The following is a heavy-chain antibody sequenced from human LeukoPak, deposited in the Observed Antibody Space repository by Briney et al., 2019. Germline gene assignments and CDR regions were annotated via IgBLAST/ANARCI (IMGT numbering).Heavy chain of an antibody. CDR1: GGSISSSSYY. Sequence: PSETLSLTCTISGGSISSSSYYWGWIRQPPGKGLEWIGSIYYSGSTYYNPSLKSRVTISVDTSKNQFSLKLSSVTAADTAVYYCARANWDYYDSSGYRYYFDYWGQGTLVTVSS. J-gene: IGHJ4*02. V-gene: IGHV4-39*07. CDR2: IYYSGST. CDR3: ARANWDYYDSSGYRYYFDY. D-gene: IGHD3-22*01.